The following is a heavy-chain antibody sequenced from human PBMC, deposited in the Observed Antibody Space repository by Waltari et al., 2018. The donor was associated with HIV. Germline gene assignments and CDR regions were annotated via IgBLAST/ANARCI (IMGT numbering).Heavy chain of an antibody. D-gene: IGHD4-17*01. V-gene: IGHV5-51*01. CDR1: GNNFAGYW. CDR3: ARRKGDYRTAFDI. CDR2: IEPVDSDA. Sequence: EEKLVQSGAEVKEPGESLKISCKSLGNNFAGYWVGWVRQMPGEGLEWMAVIEPVDSDAVYSPSFQGRVIMSTDSSISTVYLQWRSLRASDTAMYYCARRKGDYRTAFDIWGQGTMVTASS. J-gene: IGHJ3*02.